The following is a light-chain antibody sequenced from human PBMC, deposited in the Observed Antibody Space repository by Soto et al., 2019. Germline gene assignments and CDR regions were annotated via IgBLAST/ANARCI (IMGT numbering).Light chain of an antibody. CDR2: LGS. J-gene: IGKJ1*01. CDR1: QSLLHTYGYNY. V-gene: IGKV2-28*01. CDR3: MQALQAPPT. Sequence: DVVMTQSPLSLPVTPGEPASISCRSSQSLLHTYGYNYLDWYLQKPGQSPQLLIYLGSNRASGVPDRFSGSGSGTDFTLKITRVEAEDVGVYYCMQALQAPPTFGQGTKVEI.